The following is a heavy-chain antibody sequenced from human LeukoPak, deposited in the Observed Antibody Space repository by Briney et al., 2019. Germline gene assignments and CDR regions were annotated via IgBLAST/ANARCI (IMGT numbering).Heavy chain of an antibody. CDR1: GFTFSDYY. J-gene: IGHJ5*02. Sequence: PGGSLRLSCAASGFTFSDYYMTWIRQAPGKGLEWVSYISRSGSTIYYADSVKGRFTISRDNAKNSLYLQMNSLRAEDTAMYYCAREALYGSGSYPNWFDPWGQGTLVTVSS. CDR3: AREALYGSGSYPNWFDP. CDR2: ISRSGSTI. D-gene: IGHD3-10*01. V-gene: IGHV3-11*01.